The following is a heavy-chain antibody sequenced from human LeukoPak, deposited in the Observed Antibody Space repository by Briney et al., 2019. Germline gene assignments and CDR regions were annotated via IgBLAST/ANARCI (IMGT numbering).Heavy chain of an antibody. V-gene: IGHV3-74*01. CDR3: AKDAAGPEY. CDR2: ISSDGSIT. CDR1: GFTFSTYW. J-gene: IGHJ4*02. Sequence: GGSLRLSCAASGFTFSTYWMYWVRQAPGKGLVWVSRISSDGSITNYADSVKGRFTVSRDNSKNTLFLQMNSLRVEDTAIYYCAKDAAGPEYWGQGTLVTVSS. D-gene: IGHD6-13*01.